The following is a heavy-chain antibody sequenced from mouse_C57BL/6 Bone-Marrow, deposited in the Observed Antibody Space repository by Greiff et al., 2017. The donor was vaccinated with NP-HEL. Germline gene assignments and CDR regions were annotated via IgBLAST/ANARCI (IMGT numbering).Heavy chain of an antibody. J-gene: IGHJ1*03. CDR1: GFTFSDYG. D-gene: IGHD2-5*01. V-gene: IGHV5-17*01. Sequence: EVKVEESGGGLVKPGGSLKLSCAASGFTFSDYGMHWVRQAPEKGLEWVAYISSGSSTIYYADTVKGRFTISRDNAKNTLFLQMTSLRSEDTAMYYCARNYSNSYWYFDVWGTGTTVTVSS. CDR3: ARNYSNSYWYFDV. CDR2: ISSGSSTI.